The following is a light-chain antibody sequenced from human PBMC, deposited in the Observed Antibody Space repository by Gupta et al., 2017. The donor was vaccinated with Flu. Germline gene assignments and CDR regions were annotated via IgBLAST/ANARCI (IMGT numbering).Light chain of an antibody. CDR2: DVS. Sequence: QSALTQPASVSGSPGQSITISCTGTSSDVGGHNYVSWFQQHPGKAPKLMIYDVSNRPSGVSNRFSGSKSGTTDSLTISGLQAEDEADDYCNSFTSSGTYAFGTGTKV. CDR3: NSFTSSGTYA. J-gene: IGLJ1*01. V-gene: IGLV2-14*01. CDR1: SSDVGGHNY.